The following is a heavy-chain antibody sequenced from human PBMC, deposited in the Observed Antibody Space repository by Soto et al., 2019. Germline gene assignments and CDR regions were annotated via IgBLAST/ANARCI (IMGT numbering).Heavy chain of an antibody. CDR1: GFPFGSYE. J-gene: IGHJ4*02. CDR3: ASPQTKVPGDY. V-gene: IGHV3-48*03. CDR2: IGTSGTNI. D-gene: IGHD2-2*01. Sequence: EVQLVESGGGLVQPGGSLRLSCAASGFPFGSYEMHWVRQAPGKGLEWISYIGTSGTNILYADSVKGRFSISRDDAKNSLYLQMNSPRAEDTGVYYCASPQTKVPGDYWGQGTLVTVS.